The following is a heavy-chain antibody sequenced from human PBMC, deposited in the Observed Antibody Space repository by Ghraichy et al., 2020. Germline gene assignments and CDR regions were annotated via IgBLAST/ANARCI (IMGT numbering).Heavy chain of an antibody. CDR3: AKRTTGTTRYFDY. J-gene: IGHJ4*02. D-gene: IGHD1-1*01. CDR1: GGSFSSYY. Sequence: SETLSPTCAVYGGSFSSYYWSWIRQPPGKGLKWIGEINHSGSTNYNPSLKSRVTISVDTSRNQFSLKLSSVTAADTAVYYCAKRTTGTTRYFDYWGQGTLVTVSS. V-gene: IGHV4-34*01. CDR2: INHSGST.